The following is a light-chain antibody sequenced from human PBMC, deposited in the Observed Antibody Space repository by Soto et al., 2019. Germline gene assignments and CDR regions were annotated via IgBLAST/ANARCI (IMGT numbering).Light chain of an antibody. Sequence: IVLTQSPGTLSLSPGERTTLSCRASQSISRYLAWYQQKPGQGPRLLIYGASSRATGTPDRFSGSGSGTDFTLTINRLEPEDFAVYYCQQYGSSPLISFGQGTRLANK. V-gene: IGKV3-20*01. CDR1: QSISRY. J-gene: IGKJ5*01. CDR3: QQYGSSPLIS. CDR2: GAS.